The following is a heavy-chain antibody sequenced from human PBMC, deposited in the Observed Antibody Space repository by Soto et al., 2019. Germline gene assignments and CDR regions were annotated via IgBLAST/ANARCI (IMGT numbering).Heavy chain of an antibody. CDR2: ISPYSGYT. CDR3: AREASVLIPAAQPSRFDA. D-gene: IGHD2-8*01. CDR1: GCRFMEYG. J-gene: IGHJ4*02. V-gene: IGHV1-18*01. Sequence: GXSGKVSCTSFGCRFMEYGSNLVRQAPGQGLEWLGWISPYSGYTHSAQKFHGRLTLTTDTAASTAYMELRILRSADTALYYCAREASVLIPAAQPSRFDAWGQGTLVTVSS.